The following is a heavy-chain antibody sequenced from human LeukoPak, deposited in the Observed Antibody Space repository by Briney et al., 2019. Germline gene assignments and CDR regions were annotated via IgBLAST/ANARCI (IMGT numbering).Heavy chain of an antibody. CDR1: GFTFTTYA. J-gene: IGHJ4*02. CDR2: ISGSGDAT. Sequence: GGSLRLSCAASGFTFTTYAMTWVRQAPGKGLEWVSDISGSGDATYYADSVRGRFTISRDNSENTLSLQLSSLRAEDTAVYYCARLSCTSGLTSRFLHYWGQGTLVTVSS. D-gene: IGHD1-1*01. CDR3: ARLSCTSGLTSRFLHY. V-gene: IGHV3-23*01.